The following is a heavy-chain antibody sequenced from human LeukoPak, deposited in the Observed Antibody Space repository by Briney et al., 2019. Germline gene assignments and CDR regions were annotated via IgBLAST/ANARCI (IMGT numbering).Heavy chain of an antibody. CDR1: GFTLSSYS. CDR3: ARSKGIVVVPAAMSY. V-gene: IGHV3-21*01. Sequence: LGGALRLSCAASGFTLSSYSMNWVRQAPGKGLEWVSSISSSSSYIYYADSVKGRFTISRDNAKNSLYLQMNSLRAEDTAVYYCARSKGIVVVPAAMSYWGQGTLVTVSS. J-gene: IGHJ4*02. CDR2: ISSSSSYI. D-gene: IGHD2-2*01.